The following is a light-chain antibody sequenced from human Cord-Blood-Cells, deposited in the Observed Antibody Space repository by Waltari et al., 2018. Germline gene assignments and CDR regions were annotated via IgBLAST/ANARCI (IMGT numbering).Light chain of an antibody. CDR2: DVS. CDR1: SSDVGGYNY. V-gene: IGLV2-11*01. CDR3: CSYAGS. Sequence: QSALTQPRSVSGSPGQSVTISCPGTSSDVGGYNYVSWAQQPPGKAPQLMIYDVSKRPSGVPDRFSGSKSGNTASLTISGLQAEDEADYYCCSYAGSFGGGTKLTVL. J-gene: IGLJ2*01.